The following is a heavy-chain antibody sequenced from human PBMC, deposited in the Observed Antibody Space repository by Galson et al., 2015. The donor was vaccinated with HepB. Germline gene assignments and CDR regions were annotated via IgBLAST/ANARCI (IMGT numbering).Heavy chain of an antibody. CDR1: GYTFTGYY. CDR2: INPNSGGT. CDR3: ASVYGRYDQFDY. V-gene: IGHV1-2*06. Sequence: SVKVSCKASGYTFTGYYMHWVRQAPGQGLEWMGRINPNSGGTNYAQKFQGRVTMTRDTSISTAYMELSRLRSDDTAVYYCASVYGRYDQFDYWGQGTLVTVSS. D-gene: IGHD3-16*01. J-gene: IGHJ4*02.